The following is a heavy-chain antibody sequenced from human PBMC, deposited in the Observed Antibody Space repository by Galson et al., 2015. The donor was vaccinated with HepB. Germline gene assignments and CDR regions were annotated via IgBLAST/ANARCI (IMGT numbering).Heavy chain of an antibody. Sequence: SVKVSCKASGYTFTSYAMHWVRQAPGQRLEWMGWINAGNGNTKYSQKFQGRVTITRDTSASTAYMELSSLRSEDTAVYYCARELRDIVVVPAAIRGDYYYYGMDVWGQGTTVTVSS. D-gene: IGHD2-2*02. CDR1: GYTFTSYA. CDR3: ARELRDIVVVPAAIRGDYYYYGMDV. J-gene: IGHJ6*02. V-gene: IGHV1-3*01. CDR2: INAGNGNT.